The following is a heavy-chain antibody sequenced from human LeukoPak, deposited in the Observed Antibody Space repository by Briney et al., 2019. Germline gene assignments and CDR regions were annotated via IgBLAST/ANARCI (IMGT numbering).Heavy chain of an antibody. Sequence: GGSLRLSCAASGFTFSSHALSWVRQAPGKGLEWVSSLSGSGYNTYCADSVKGRFTISRDNSKNTVYLQMNSLRAEDTAVYYCAKDPYGTKYFDYWGRGTLVTVSS. CDR3: AKDPYGTKYFDY. CDR2: LSGSGYNT. V-gene: IGHV3-23*01. J-gene: IGHJ4*02. D-gene: IGHD2-2*01. CDR1: GFTFSSHA.